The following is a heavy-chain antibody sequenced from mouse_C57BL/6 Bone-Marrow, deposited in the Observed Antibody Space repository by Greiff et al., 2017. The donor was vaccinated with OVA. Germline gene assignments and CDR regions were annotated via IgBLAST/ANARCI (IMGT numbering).Heavy chain of an antibody. CDR3: ARFDGYYFFLFDY. Sequence: QVQLQQPGAELVMPGASVKLSCKASGYTFTSYWMHWVKQRPGQGLEWIGEIDPSDSYTNYNQKFKGKSTLTVDKSSSTAYMQLSSLTSEDSAVYYCARFDGYYFFLFDYWGQGTTLTVSS. D-gene: IGHD2-3*01. CDR2: IDPSDSYT. CDR1: GYTFTSYW. J-gene: IGHJ2*01. V-gene: IGHV1-69*01.